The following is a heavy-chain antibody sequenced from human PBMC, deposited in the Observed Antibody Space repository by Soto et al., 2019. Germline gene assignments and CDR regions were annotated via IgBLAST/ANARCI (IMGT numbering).Heavy chain of an antibody. D-gene: IGHD3-16*01. J-gene: IGHJ6*02. CDR3: ARGDYASLYYYGMDV. V-gene: IGHV3-33*01. CDR2: IWYDGSNK. Sequence: GGSLRLSCAASGFTFSSYGMHWVRQAPGKGLEWVAVIWYDGSNKYYADSVKGRFTISRDNSKNTLYLQMNSLRAEDTAVYYCARGDYASLYYYGMDVWGQGTTVTVSS. CDR1: GFTFSSYG.